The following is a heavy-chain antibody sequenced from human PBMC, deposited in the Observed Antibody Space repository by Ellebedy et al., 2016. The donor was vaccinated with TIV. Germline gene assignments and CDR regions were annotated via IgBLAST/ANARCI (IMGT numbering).Heavy chain of an antibody. J-gene: IGHJ4*02. CDR1: GGSINSGTYY. Sequence: SETLSLXXTVSGGSINSGTYYWSWIRQHPGKGLEWIGYIYYSGSTYYNPSLKSRVTISVDTSKNQFSLKLSSVTAADTAVYYCARASAYTSEWDYWGQGTLVTVSS. CDR3: ARASAYTSEWDY. V-gene: IGHV4-31*03. CDR2: IYYSGST. D-gene: IGHD3-16*01.